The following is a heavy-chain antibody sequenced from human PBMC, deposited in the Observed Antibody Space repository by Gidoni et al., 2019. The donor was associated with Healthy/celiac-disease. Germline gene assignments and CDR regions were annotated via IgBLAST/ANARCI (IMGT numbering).Heavy chain of an antibody. V-gene: IGHV3-23*01. CDR2: ISASGGST. CDR1: GFTFTSYS. J-gene: IGHJ4*02. CDR3: AKVRKRNITIFGVVIIGSFDY. Sequence: EVQLLESGGGLVQPGGSLRLSCAASGFTFTSYSLTRLRQAPGKGLEWVSSISASGGSTYYADSVKGRFTISRDNSKNTLYLQMNSLRAEDTAVYYCAKVRKRNITIFGVVIIGSFDYWGQGTLVTVSS. D-gene: IGHD3-3*01.